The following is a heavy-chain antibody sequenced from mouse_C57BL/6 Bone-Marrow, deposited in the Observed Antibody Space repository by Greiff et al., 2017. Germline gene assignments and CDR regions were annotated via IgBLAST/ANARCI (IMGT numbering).Heavy chain of an antibody. CDR2: IYPGSGST. CDR1: GYTFTSYW. Sequence: QVQLQQPGAELVKPGASVKMSCKASGYTFTSYWITWVKQRPGQGLEWIGDIYPGSGSTNYNEKFKSKATLTVDTSSSTAYMQLSSLTSEDSAVYFCARDHYYGSSLYYFDYWGQGTTLTVSS. J-gene: IGHJ2*01. V-gene: IGHV1-55*01. CDR3: ARDHYYGSSLYYFDY. D-gene: IGHD1-1*01.